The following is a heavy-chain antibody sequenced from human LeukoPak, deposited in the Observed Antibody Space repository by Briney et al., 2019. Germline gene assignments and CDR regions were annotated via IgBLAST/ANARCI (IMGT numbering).Heavy chain of an antibody. V-gene: IGHV4-39*01. CDR1: GDSISSSSYY. CDR2: IYYSGSS. J-gene: IGHJ4*02. D-gene: IGHD3-3*01. Sequence: SETLSLTCTVSGDSISSSSYYWGWVRQPPGKGLEWIGDIYYSGSSYYSPSLKSRVTISVGTSKSQFSLRLTSVTAADTAVYYCARHVRFLEWLSSYYFDYWGQGTLDTVSS. CDR3: ARHVRFLEWLSSYYFDY.